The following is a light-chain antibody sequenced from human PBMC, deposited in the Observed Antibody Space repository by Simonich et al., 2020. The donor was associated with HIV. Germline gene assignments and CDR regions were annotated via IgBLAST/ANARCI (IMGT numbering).Light chain of an antibody. CDR1: QSMSSW. Sequence: DIQMTQSPSTLSASVGDRVIITCRASQSMSSWLAWYQQKPGKAPKLLSYKTSTLESGVPSRVSGSGSGTEFTLTISSMQSEDFAVYYCQHYNNWPLTFGGGTKVEIK. J-gene: IGKJ4*01. CDR2: KTS. CDR3: QHYNNWPLT. V-gene: IGKV1-5*03.